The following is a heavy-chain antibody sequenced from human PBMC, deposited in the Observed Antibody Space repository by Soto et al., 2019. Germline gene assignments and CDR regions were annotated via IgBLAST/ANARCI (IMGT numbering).Heavy chain of an antibody. Sequence: GESLKISCKGSGYSFAGYWITWVRQKPGKGLEWMGRIDPSDSQTYYSPSFRGHVTISVTKSITTVFLQWSSLRASDTAMYYCARQIYDSDTGPNFQYYFDSWGQGAPVTVSS. CDR2: IDPSDSQT. CDR1: GYSFAGYW. CDR3: ARQIYDSDTGPNFQYYFDS. D-gene: IGHD3-22*01. J-gene: IGHJ4*02. V-gene: IGHV5-10-1*01.